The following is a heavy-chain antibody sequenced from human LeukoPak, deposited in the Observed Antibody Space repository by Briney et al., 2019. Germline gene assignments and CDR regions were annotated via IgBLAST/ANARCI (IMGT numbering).Heavy chain of an antibody. CDR1: GGTFSSYA. CDR2: IIPIFGTA. V-gene: IGHV1-69*05. D-gene: IGHD3-10*01. CDR3: ARTTKGVLTHAFDI. J-gene: IGHJ3*02. Sequence: GASVKVSCKASGGTFSSYAISWVRQAPGQGLEWMGGIIPIFGTANYAQKFQGRVTITTDESTSTAYMELSSLRSEDTAVYYCARTTKGVLTHAFDIWGQGTMVTVSS.